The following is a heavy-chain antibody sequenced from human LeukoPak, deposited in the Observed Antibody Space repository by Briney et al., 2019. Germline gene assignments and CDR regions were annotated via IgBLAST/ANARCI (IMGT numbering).Heavy chain of an antibody. CDR1: GFTFSSYS. V-gene: IGHV3-21*01. CDR2: ISSSSSYI. D-gene: IGHD6-13*01. J-gene: IGHJ4*02. CDR3: ARDSKQHLDY. Sequence: GGSLRLSCAAAGFTFSSYSMNWVRQAPGKGLEWVSSISSSSSYIYYADSVKGRFTISRDNAKNSLYLQMNSLRAEDTAVYYCARDSKQHLDYWGQGTLVTVSS.